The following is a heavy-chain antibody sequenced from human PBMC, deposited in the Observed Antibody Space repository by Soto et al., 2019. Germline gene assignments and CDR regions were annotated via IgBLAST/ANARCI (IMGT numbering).Heavy chain of an antibody. J-gene: IGHJ4*02. CDR1: GFTFSSFG. Sequence: QVQLVESGVGVALPGRSLRLSCAASGFTFSSFGMHWVRQAPGKGLEWVAVIWYDGSNKYYAHSVKGRFTISRDNSKNPLYLQMNSQRADDTAVYYCARGSGYLDSWGQRTLVTVSS. V-gene: IGHV3-33*01. CDR2: IWYDGSNK. CDR3: ARGSGYLDS.